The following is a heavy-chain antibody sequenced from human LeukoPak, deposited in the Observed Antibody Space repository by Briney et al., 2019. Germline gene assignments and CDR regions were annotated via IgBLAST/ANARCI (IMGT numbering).Heavy chain of an antibody. V-gene: IGHV4-4*07. D-gene: IGHD1-26*01. CDR2: IYKSGST. CDR1: GVSITDYY. CDR3: ARDDRVSGTFLRWFDP. J-gene: IGHJ5*02. Sequence: SETLSLTCTVSGVSITDYYWSWIRQPAGKGLEWIGHIYKSGSTDYNPSLKSRVTMSIDTSKSQFSLNLSSVTAADTAVYYCARDDRVSGTFLRWFDPWGQGTLVTVSS.